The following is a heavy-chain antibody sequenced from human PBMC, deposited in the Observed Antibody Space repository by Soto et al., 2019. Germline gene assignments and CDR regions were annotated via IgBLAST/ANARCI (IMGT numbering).Heavy chain of an antibody. CDR1: GYTFTSYG. J-gene: IGHJ5*02. Sequence: RASVKVSCKASGYTFTSYGISWVRQAPGQGLEWMGWISAYNGNTNYAQKLQGRVTMTTDTSTSTAYMELRSLRSDDTAVYYCARDRMVVITTGNWFDPWGQGTLVTVSS. CDR2: ISAYNGNT. D-gene: IGHD3-22*01. V-gene: IGHV1-18*01. CDR3: ARDRMVVITTGNWFDP.